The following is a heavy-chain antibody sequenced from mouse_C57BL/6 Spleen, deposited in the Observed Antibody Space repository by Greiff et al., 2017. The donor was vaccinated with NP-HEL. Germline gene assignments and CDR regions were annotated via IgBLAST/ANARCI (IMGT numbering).Heavy chain of an antibody. Sequence: EVKLQQSGPVLVKPGASVKMSCKASGYTFTDYYMNWVKQSHGKSLEWIGVINPYNGGTSYNQKFKGKATLTVDKSSSTAYMELNSLTSEDSAVYYCAGGDYYDYYFDYWGQGTTLTVSS. V-gene: IGHV1-19*01. CDR1: GYTFTDYY. CDR3: AGGDYYDYYFDY. D-gene: IGHD2-4*01. CDR2: INPYNGGT. J-gene: IGHJ2*01.